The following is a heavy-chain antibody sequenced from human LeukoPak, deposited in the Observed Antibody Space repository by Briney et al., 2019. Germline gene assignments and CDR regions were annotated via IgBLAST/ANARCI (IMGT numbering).Heavy chain of an antibody. D-gene: IGHD3-22*01. CDR3: ARHRYYYDTSAYFDY. J-gene: IGHJ4*02. Sequence: SETLSLTCTVSGGSISSSNYYWGWIRQPPGKGLEWIGSFYYSGSTFHNPSLKSRVTISVDTSKNQFSLNLSSVTAADTAVYYCARHRYYYDTSAYFDYWGQGTMVTVSS. CDR1: GGSISSSNYY. V-gene: IGHV4-39*01. CDR2: FYYSGST.